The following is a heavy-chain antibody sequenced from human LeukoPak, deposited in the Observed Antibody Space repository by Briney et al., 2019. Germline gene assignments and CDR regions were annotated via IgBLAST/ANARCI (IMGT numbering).Heavy chain of an antibody. CDR2: ITWNGATT. Sequence: GGSLRLSCVTSGFTFDDYGMNWVRQAPGKGLEWVSGITWNGATTVYADSVKGRFTISRDNSKNTLYLQMNSLRAEDTAVYYCANGRHAPGLLDYWGQGTLVTVSS. D-gene: IGHD1-14*01. J-gene: IGHJ4*02. CDR3: ANGRHAPGLLDY. V-gene: IGHV3-20*04. CDR1: GFTFDDYG.